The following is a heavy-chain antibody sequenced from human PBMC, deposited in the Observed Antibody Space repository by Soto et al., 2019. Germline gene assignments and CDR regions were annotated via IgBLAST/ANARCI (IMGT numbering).Heavy chain of an antibody. Sequence: NPSETLSLTCAVYGGSFSGYYWSWIRQPPGKGLEWIGEINHSGSTNYNPSLKSRVTISVDTSKNQFSLKLSSVTAADTAVYYCARGGFRFRGYCSGGSCYPNFGNYYYGMDVWGQGTTVTVSS. J-gene: IGHJ6*02. CDR2: INHSGST. CDR1: GGSFSGYY. V-gene: IGHV4-34*01. D-gene: IGHD2-15*01. CDR3: ARGGFRFRGYCSGGSCYPNFGNYYYGMDV.